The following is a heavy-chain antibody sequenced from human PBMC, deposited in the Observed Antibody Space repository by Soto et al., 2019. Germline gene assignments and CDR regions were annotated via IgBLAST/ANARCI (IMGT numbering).Heavy chain of an antibody. Sequence: ASVKVSCKASGYTCTSYGISWVRQAPGQGLEWMGWISAYNGNTNYAQKLQGRVTMTTDTSTSTAYMELRSLRSDDTAVYYCAREDSSSSGIGYWFDPWGQGTLVTVSS. J-gene: IGHJ5*02. CDR2: ISAYNGNT. V-gene: IGHV1-18*01. CDR3: AREDSSSSGIGYWFDP. D-gene: IGHD6-6*01. CDR1: GYTCTSYG.